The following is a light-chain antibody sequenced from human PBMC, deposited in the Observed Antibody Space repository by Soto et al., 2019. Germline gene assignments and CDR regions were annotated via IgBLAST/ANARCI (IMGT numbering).Light chain of an antibody. J-gene: IGLJ1*01. Sequence: QCVLTQPPSASGTPRQRVTISCSGSSSNIGSNTVNWYQQLPGTAPKLLIYSNNQRPYGVPDRFSGSKSGTSASLAISGLQSDDEADYYCAAWDDSLNGYVFGTGTKVTVL. CDR3: AAWDDSLNGYV. V-gene: IGLV1-44*01. CDR1: SSNIGSNT. CDR2: SNN.